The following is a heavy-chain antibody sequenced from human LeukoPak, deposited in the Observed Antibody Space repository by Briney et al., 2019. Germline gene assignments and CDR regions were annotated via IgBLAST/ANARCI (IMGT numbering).Heavy chain of an antibody. CDR2: IYYSGST. CDR3: ARPGGYSYGLRY. V-gene: IGHV4-59*12. D-gene: IGHD5-18*01. CDR1: GGSLRSYY. Sequence: SETLSLTCTVSGGSLRSYYWSWIRQSPGKGLEWIGYIYYSGSTYYNPSLKSRVTISVDTSKNQFSLKLSSVTAADTAVYYCARPGGYSYGLRYWGQGTLVTVSS. J-gene: IGHJ4*02.